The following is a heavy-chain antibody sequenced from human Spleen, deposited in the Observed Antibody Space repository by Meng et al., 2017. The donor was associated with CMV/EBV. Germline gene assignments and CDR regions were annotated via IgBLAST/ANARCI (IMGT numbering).Heavy chain of an antibody. J-gene: IGHJ4*02. Sequence: GGSLRLSCAASGFIFNSYGMHWVRQAPGKGLEWVAVVSHHGRNKYYADSVKGRFTISRDNSKNTLYLHMNSLRAEDSAVFYCARARATGTDTSSPDSWGQGTLVTVSS. CDR1: GFIFNSYG. CDR2: VSHHGRNK. CDR3: ARARATGTDTSSPDS. D-gene: IGHD6-13*01. V-gene: IGHV3-30*19.